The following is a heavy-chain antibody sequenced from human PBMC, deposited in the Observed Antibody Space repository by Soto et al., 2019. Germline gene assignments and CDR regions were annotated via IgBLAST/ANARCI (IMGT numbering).Heavy chain of an antibody. CDR2: INAGNGNT. V-gene: IGHV1-3*01. Sequence: ASVKVSCKASGYSFTSYAIHWVRQAPGQRLEWMGWINAGNGNTKYSQKLQGRVTFTGDTSASTAHMELSSLRSEDTAVYFCARGVENIVVVLDVFGYYGMDVWGQGTTVTVSS. CDR3: ARGVENIVVVLDVFGYYGMDV. D-gene: IGHD2-2*01. J-gene: IGHJ6*02. CDR1: GYSFTSYA.